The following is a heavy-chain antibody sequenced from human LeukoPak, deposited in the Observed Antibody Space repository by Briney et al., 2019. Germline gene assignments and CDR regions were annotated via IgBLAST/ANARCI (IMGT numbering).Heavy chain of an antibody. Sequence: PGGSLRLSCAASGFKFDDYGMSWVRQAPGKGLEWVSGISWNGGNRGYADSVKGRFTISRDNAKNSLFLQVNSLRADDTAFYYCAREGIYCVNGVCYLDYWGQGTLVTVSP. D-gene: IGHD2-8*01. V-gene: IGHV3-20*04. CDR1: GFKFDDYG. J-gene: IGHJ4*02. CDR2: ISWNGGNR. CDR3: AREGIYCVNGVCYLDY.